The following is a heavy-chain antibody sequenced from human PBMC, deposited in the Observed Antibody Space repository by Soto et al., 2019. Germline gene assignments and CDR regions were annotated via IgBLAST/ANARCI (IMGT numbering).Heavy chain of an antibody. V-gene: IGHV3-23*01. CDR1: GFTFSNHA. J-gene: IGHJ6*02. CDR3: AKGQNYDFWSGYPLENYYYFMDV. Sequence: EVHLLESGGGLVQPGGSLRLSCAASGFTFSNHAMSWVRQAPGKGLEWVSVITGSGDSTYSADSVKGRFTISRDNSKNTLYLQMNSLRADDTAVYYCAKGQNYDFWSGYPLENYYYFMDVWGQGTTVTVSS. CDR2: ITGSGDST. D-gene: IGHD3-3*01.